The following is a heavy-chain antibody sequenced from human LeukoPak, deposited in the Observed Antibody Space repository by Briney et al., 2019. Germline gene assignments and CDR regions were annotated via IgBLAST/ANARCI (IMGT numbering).Heavy chain of an antibody. Sequence: PGGSLRLSCAASGFTFSNYWMSWVRQAPGKGLEWVANVNRDGSEKYYVDSVKGRFTISRDNAKNLMFLQVNSLRVEDTAVYYCARGGARYCTSSSCYEDWFDPWGQGILVTVSS. V-gene: IGHV3-7*05. J-gene: IGHJ5*02. CDR1: GFTFSNYW. D-gene: IGHD2-2*01. CDR3: ARGGARYCTSSSCYEDWFDP. CDR2: VNRDGSEK.